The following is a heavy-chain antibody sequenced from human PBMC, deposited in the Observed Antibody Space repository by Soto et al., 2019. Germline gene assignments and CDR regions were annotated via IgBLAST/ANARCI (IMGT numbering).Heavy chain of an antibody. J-gene: IGHJ6*03. V-gene: IGHV4-59*01. D-gene: IGHD4-17*01. CDR2: MYYSGST. CDR1: GGSISSYY. CDR3: AREGYGAYYYYYMDV. Sequence: QVQLQESGPGLVKPSETLSLTCTVSGGSISSYYWSWIRQPPGKGLEWIGYMYYSGSTNYNPSLKSRLTISVDTSKNQFSLKLSSVTAADTAVYYCAREGYGAYYYYYMDVWGKGTTVTVSS.